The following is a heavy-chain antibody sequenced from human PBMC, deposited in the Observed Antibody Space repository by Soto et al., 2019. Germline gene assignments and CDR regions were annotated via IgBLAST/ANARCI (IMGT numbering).Heavy chain of an antibody. D-gene: IGHD1-26*01. CDR1: GFTFSSYA. Sequence: EVPLLESGGGLVQPGGSLRLSCAASGFTFSSYAMSWVRQAPGKGLECVSVISGSGASTYYADSVKGRFTISRDDSKSTLYLQMSSLRAEDTAVYYCAKLGAYVGATAEVKGYYFDYWGQGTLITVSS. J-gene: IGHJ4*02. CDR2: ISGSGAST. V-gene: IGHV3-23*01. CDR3: AKLGAYVGATAEVKGYYFDY.